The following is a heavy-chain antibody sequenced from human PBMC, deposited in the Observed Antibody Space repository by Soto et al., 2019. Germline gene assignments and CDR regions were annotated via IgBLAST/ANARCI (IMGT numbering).Heavy chain of an antibody. CDR2: IIPIFGTA. Sequence: QVQLVQSGAEVKKPGSSVKVSCKASGGTFSSYAISWVRQAPGQGLEWMGGIIPIFGTANYAQKFQGRVTITAAESTSSGYMGLSSLRSEDTAVYDCARDRPDDGDYSRPDGYFDLWGRGTLVTVSS. D-gene: IGHD4-17*01. CDR3: ARDRPDDGDYSRPDGYFDL. CDR1: GGTFSSYA. V-gene: IGHV1-69*01. J-gene: IGHJ2*01.